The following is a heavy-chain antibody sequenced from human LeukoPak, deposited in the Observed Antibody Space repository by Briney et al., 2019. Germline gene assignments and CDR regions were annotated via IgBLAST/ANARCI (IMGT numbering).Heavy chain of an antibody. CDR3: ARERGNLRGDAFDI. V-gene: IGHV4-4*07. J-gene: IGHJ3*02. D-gene: IGHD1-26*01. CDR1: GGSISTYF. Sequence: SETLSLTCTVSGGSISTYFWTWIRQPAGKGLGWIGRIYPTSGNTNYNPSLRSRVTMSVDTSKNQFSLKLSSVTAADTAVYYCARERGNLRGDAFDIWGQGTMVTVSS. CDR2: IYPTSGNT.